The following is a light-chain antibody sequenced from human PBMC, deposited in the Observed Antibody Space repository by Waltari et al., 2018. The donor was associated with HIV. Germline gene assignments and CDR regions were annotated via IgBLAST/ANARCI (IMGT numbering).Light chain of an antibody. Sequence: SSELTQDPAVSVALGQTVRITCQGYSLRSYYASWYQQKPGQAPVLVIYGKNNRPSGIPDRVSGSSAGNTACLTITGAQAEDEADYYCNSRDSSGNHVVFGGGTKLTVL. V-gene: IGLV3-19*01. CDR3: NSRDSSGNHVV. J-gene: IGLJ2*01. CDR1: SLRSYY. CDR2: GKN.